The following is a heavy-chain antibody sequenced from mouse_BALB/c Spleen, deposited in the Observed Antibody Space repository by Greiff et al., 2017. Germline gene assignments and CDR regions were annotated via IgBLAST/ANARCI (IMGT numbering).Heavy chain of an antibody. CDR3: ADDDGNYYFDY. CDR1: GFTINDYY. V-gene: IGHV14-1*02. CDR2: IDPENGNT. J-gene: IGHJ2*01. D-gene: IGHD2-1*01. Sequence: VQLKESGAELVRPGAFVKLSCKASGFTINDYYMHWVKQRPEQGLEWIGWIDPENGNTIYDPKFPGKASITADTSSNTSYLQLNSLTAEDTAVYYCADDDGNYYFDYWGQGTTLTVSS.